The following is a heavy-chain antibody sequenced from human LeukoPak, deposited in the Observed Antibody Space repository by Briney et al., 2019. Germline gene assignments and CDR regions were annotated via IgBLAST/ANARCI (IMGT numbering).Heavy chain of an antibody. CDR2: IIPILGIA. CDR1: GGTFSSYA. CDR3: ASPYYYGSGSYHVGMDV. D-gene: IGHD3-10*01. V-gene: IGHV1-69*04. J-gene: IGHJ6*02. Sequence: VASVTVSCKASGGTFSSYAISWVRQAPGQGLEWMGRIIPILGIANYAQKFQGRVTITADKSTSTAYMELGSLRSEDTAVYYCASPYYYGSGSYHVGMDVWGQGTTVTVS.